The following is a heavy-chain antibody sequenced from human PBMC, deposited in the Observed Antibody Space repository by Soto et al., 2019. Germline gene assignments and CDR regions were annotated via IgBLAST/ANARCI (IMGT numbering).Heavy chain of an antibody. D-gene: IGHD4-17*01. CDR2: ISYDGSNK. J-gene: IGHJ6*03. V-gene: IGHV3-30*18. CDR1: GFTFSSYG. Sequence: GGSLRLSCAASGFTFSSYGMHWVRQAPGKGLEWVAVISYDGSNKYYADSVKGRFTISRDNSKNTLYLQMNSLRAEDTAVYYCAKDEGDYGDYYYYYYMDVWGKGTTVTVSS. CDR3: AKDEGDYGDYYYYYYMDV.